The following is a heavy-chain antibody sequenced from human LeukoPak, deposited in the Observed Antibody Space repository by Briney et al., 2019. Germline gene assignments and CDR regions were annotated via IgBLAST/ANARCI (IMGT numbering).Heavy chain of an antibody. CDR1: GFTFDEYT. Sequence: EGSLRLSCAASGFTFDEYTMHWVRQAPGKGLDWVSLITRDAYSTYYADSVKGRFTISRDNIKNSLYLQMNNLRPEDTALYYCATEKWRYFDNWGRGTLVTVSS. CDR3: ATEKWRYFDN. J-gene: IGHJ4*02. CDR2: ITRDAYST. D-gene: IGHD3-9*01. V-gene: IGHV3-43*01.